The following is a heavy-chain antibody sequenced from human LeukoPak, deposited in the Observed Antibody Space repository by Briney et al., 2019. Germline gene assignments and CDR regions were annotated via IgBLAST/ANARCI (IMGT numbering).Heavy chain of an antibody. CDR2: ISYDGSNK. D-gene: IGHD3-22*01. CDR1: GFTFSSYA. Sequence: PGGSLRLSCAASGFTFSSYAMHWVRQAPGKGLEWVAVISYDGSNKYYADSVKGRFTISRDNSKNTLYLQMNSLRAEDTAVYYCARDGNYYDSSGPADYWGQGTLVTVSS. V-gene: IGHV3-30*04. CDR3: ARDGNYYDSSGPADY. J-gene: IGHJ4*02.